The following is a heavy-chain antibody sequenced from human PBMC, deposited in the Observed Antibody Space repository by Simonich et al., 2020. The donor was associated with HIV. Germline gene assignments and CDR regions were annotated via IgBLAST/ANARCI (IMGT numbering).Heavy chain of an antibody. D-gene: IGHD1-26*01. Sequence: QVQPQQWGAGLLKPSETLSLTCAVYGGSFSGYYWSWIRQPPGKGLEWIGEINHSGITNYNPSLKSRGTISVDTSKNQFSLKLSSVTAADTAVYYCARGAEGATTQSYWGQGTLVTVSS. CDR2: INHSGIT. V-gene: IGHV4-34*01. CDR1: GGSFSGYY. J-gene: IGHJ4*02. CDR3: ARGAEGATTQSY.